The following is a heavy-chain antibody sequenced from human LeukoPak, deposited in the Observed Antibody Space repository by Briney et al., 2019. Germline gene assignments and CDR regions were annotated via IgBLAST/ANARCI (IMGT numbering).Heavy chain of an antibody. V-gene: IGHV4-39*01. Sequence: SETLSLTCTVSGGSISSSSYYWGWIRQPPGKGLEWIGSISYRGTNFYNPSLKSRVTISVDTSKNQFFLKVSSVTAADTAVYYCARGPHPGGAGYNLIDHWGQGTLVTVSP. CDR3: ARGPHPGGAGYNLIDH. J-gene: IGHJ4*02. CDR1: GGSISSSSYY. CDR2: ISYRGTN. D-gene: IGHD5-24*01.